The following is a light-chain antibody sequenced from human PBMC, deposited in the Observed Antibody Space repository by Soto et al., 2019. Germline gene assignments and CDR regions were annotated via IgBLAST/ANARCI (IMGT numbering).Light chain of an antibody. J-gene: IGKJ5*01. V-gene: IGKV3-20*01. CDR2: TAS. Sequence: EIVSIQSPATLFLSPREKDRLYCRASQSVSSYLAWYQQRPGQAPRLLIKTASLRDTGIPDRFSGSGPGTDFTLTISRLEPEDFAVYFCQQYSSSLITFGQGTRLEIK. CDR1: QSVSSY. CDR3: QQYSSSLIT.